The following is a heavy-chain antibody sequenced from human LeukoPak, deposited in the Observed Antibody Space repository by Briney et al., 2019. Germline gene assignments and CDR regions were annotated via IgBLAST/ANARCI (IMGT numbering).Heavy chain of an antibody. CDR2: IKGDGIST. Sequence: GGSLRLSCAASGFDFSSNWMHWVRHAPGQGLVWVSRIKGDGISTNYADSVKGRFTISRDNAKNSLYLQMNSLRAEDTAVYYCARDSSSSWNLVAFDIWGQGTMVTVSS. CDR3: ARDSSSSWNLVAFDI. CDR1: GFDFSSNW. J-gene: IGHJ3*02. V-gene: IGHV3-74*01. D-gene: IGHD6-13*01.